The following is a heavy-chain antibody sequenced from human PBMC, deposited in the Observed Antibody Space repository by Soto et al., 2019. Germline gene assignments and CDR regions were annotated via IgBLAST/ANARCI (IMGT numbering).Heavy chain of an antibody. J-gene: IGHJ4*02. V-gene: IGHV1-69*01. CDR3: ARDRDDYGSGNYDNRIEF. D-gene: IGHD3-10*01. CDR1: GGIFSTYA. CDR2: IIPIFGTP. Sequence: QVQLVQSGAEVKKPGSSVKVSCKASGGIFSTYAISWLRQAPGQGLEWMGGIIPIFGTPNYAQRFQGRVTITADESTSTAYMELNRLRSEDTAVYYCARDRDDYGSGNYDNRIEFWVQGTLVTVSS.